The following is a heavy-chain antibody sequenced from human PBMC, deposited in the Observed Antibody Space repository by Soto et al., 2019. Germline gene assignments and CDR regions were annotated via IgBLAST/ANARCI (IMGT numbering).Heavy chain of an antibody. Sequence: QVQLQESGPGLVKPSQTLSLTCTVSGGSISSGGYYWSWIRQHPGKGLEWIGYIYYSGSTYYNPSLKSRITISVDTSKIHFSLKLSSVTAADTALYYCARDPAAGRGNFDYWGQGTLVTVSS. J-gene: IGHJ4*02. V-gene: IGHV4-31*03. D-gene: IGHD6-13*01. CDR2: IYYSGST. CDR3: ARDPAAGRGNFDY. CDR1: GGSISSGGYY.